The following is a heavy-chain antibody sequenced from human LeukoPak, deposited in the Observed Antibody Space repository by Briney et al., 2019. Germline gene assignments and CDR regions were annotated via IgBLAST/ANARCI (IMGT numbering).Heavy chain of an antibody. V-gene: IGHV1-18*01. D-gene: IGHD3-10*01. CDR3: ARVRNYYGSGSLDY. CDR1: GYTFTSYG. CDR2: ISGYNGNT. Sequence: ASVKVSCKASGYTFTSYGISWVRQAPGQGLEWMGWISGYNGNTNYPQKLQGRVTMTTDTSTSTAYMELRSLRSDDTAVYYCARVRNYYGSGSLDYWGQGTLVTVSS. J-gene: IGHJ4*02.